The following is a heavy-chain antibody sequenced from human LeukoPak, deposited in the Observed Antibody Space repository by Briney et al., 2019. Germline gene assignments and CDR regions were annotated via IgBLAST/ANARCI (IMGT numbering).Heavy chain of an antibody. CDR2: LYDSGRT. V-gene: IGHV4-38-2*02. D-gene: IGHD2-2*01. CDR3: ARGRRAPAAMQGVYYYYYMDV. J-gene: IGHJ6*03. CDR1: GYSISSGYY. Sequence: PSETLSLTCTVSGYSISSGYYWGWIRQPPGKGLEWIGRLYDSGRTFYNPSLKSRVTISVDTSKHQFSLKLSSVTAADTAVYYCARGRRAPAAMQGVYYYYYMDVWGKGTTVTISS.